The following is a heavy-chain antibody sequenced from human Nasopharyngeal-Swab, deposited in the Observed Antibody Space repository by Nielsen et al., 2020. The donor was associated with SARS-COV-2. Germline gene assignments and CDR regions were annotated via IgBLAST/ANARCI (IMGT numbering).Heavy chain of an antibody. D-gene: IGHD5-18*01. V-gene: IGHV4-30-4*08. CDR3: ARTDGYSYGYYFDY. J-gene: IGHJ4*02. Sequence: SETLSLTCTFSGCSISSVAYYWSCIRQPPGKGLEWSGYIYYSGSTYYNPSLKSRVTISVDTSKNQFSLKPSSVTAADTAVYYWARTDGYSYGYYFDYWGKGTQVTVSS. CDR2: IYYSGST. CDR1: GCSISSVAYY.